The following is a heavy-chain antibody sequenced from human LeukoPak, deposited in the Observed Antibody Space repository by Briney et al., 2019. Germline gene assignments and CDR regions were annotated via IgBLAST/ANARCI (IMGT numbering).Heavy chain of an antibody. CDR1: GFTFSSYA. CDR3: AKDYGSWANYFDY. J-gene: IGHJ4*02. CDR2: IRYDGSNK. V-gene: IGHV3-30*02. Sequence: GGSLRLSCAASGFTFSSYAMHWVRQAPGKGLEWVAFIRYDGSNKNYADSVKGRFTISRDNSKNTLYLQMNSLRPEDTAVYYCAKDYGSWANYFDYWGQGTLVTVSS. D-gene: IGHD2-15*01.